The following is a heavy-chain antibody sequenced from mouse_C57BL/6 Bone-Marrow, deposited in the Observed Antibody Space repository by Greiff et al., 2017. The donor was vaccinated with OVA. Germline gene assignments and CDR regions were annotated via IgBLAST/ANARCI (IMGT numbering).Heavy chain of an antibody. CDR2: IDPSDSYT. D-gene: IGHD1-1*01. CDR1: GYTFTSYW. Sequence: QVQLQQPGAELVMPGASVKLSCKASGYTFTSYWMHWVKQRPGQGLEWIGEIDPSDSYTNYNQKFKGKSTLTVDKSSSTAYMQLSSLTSEDSAVYYCASNYGSSSSCSDVWGTGTTVTVSS. CDR3: ASNYGSSSSCSDV. V-gene: IGHV1-69*01. J-gene: IGHJ1*03.